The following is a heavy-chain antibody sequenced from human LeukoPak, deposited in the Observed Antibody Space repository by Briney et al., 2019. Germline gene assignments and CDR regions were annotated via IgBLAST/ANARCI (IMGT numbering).Heavy chain of an antibody. CDR2: IYYTGIT. J-gene: IGHJ4*02. Sequence: SETLSLTCIVSGGSINNYYWSWFRQSPGRGLEWIGYIYYTGITNYNPSLRSRVILSVDTSKNQFSLKLRSVTAANTAVYFCARASSTPGSGYYPFDYWGQGTLVTVSS. D-gene: IGHD3-3*01. V-gene: IGHV4-59*01. CDR3: ARASSTPGSGYYPFDY. CDR1: GGSINNYY.